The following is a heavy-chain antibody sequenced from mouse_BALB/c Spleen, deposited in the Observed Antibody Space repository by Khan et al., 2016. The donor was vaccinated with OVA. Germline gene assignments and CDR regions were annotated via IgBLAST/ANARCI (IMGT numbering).Heavy chain of an antibody. CDR2: IWGGGST. Sequence: QVRLQQSGPGLVAPSQSLSITCTVSGFSLTDYGVSWIRQPPGKGLEWLGVIWGGGSTYYNSALKSRLSLSKDNSKSQVFLKMNSLQTDDTAMYYCAKGIWSYYFALDYWGQGTSVTVSS. CDR1: GFSLTDYG. D-gene: IGHD1-1*02. J-gene: IGHJ4*01. CDR3: AKGIWSYYFALDY. V-gene: IGHV2-6-5*01.